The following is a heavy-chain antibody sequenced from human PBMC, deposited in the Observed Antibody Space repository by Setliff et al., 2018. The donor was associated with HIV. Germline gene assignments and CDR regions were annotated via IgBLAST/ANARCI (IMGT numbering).Heavy chain of an antibody. D-gene: IGHD6-13*01. CDR1: GFTFSTSG. J-gene: IGHJ6*03. Sequence: NPGGSLRLSCAASGFTFSTSGMNWVRQAPGKGLEWVSSISSRGGSVYYADSVRGRFAISRDNANNLLYLQMNSLRAEDTAVYYCARVDGSSSWFYYYYYYMDIWGKGTTVTVSS. CDR2: ISSRGGSV. CDR3: ARVDGSSSWFYYYYYYMDI. V-gene: IGHV3-21*04.